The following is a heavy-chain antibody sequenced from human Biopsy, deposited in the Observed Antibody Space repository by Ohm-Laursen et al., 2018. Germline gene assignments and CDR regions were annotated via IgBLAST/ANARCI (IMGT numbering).Heavy chain of an antibody. CDR2: IYYRGNT. Sequence: TLSLTCTVSGDSITTYYWNWIRQAPGKGLEWIGNIYYRGNTNYSPSLKSRVTISLDTSKNQFSLKLSSVTAADTAVYYCARMDCSGGSCHYYSYGMDVWGQGTTVTVSS. J-gene: IGHJ6*02. CDR3: ARMDCSGGSCHYYSYGMDV. V-gene: IGHV4-59*08. D-gene: IGHD2-15*01. CDR1: GDSITTYY.